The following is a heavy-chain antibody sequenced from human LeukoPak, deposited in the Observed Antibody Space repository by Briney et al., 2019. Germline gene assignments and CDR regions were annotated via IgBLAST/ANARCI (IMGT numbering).Heavy chain of an antibody. V-gene: IGHV3-30*02. CDR2: IRYDGSNK. J-gene: IGHJ4*02. Sequence: GGSLRLSCAASGFTFSSYGMYWVRQAPGKGLEWVAFIRYDGSNKYYADSVKGRFTISRDNSKNTLYLQMNSLRAEDTAVYYCAKGLYGENFDYWGKGTLVTVSS. D-gene: IGHD4-17*01. CDR1: GFTFSSYG. CDR3: AKGLYGENFDY.